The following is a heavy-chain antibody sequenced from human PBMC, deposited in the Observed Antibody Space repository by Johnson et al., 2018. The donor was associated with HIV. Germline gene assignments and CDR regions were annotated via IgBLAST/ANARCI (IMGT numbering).Heavy chain of an antibody. V-gene: IGHV3-74*01. Sequence: EVQLVESGGGLVQPGGYLRLSCAASGFTCSSYAMHWVRQAPGKGLEWVSRINSDGSSTRYADSVKGRFTISRDNAKNTLYLQMNSLRAEDTAVYYCARDRKWVAARSGDAFDIWGQGTMVTVSS. CDR2: INSDGSST. CDR3: ARDRKWVAARSGDAFDI. J-gene: IGHJ3*02. D-gene: IGHD6-6*01. CDR1: GFTCSSYA.